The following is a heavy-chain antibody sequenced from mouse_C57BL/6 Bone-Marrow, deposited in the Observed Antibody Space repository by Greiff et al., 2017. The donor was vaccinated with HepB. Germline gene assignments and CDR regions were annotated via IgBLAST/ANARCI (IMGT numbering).Heavy chain of an antibody. CDR1: GYAFSSYW. J-gene: IGHJ3*01. CDR3: ARRGIYYGPWFAY. Sequence: QVQLKQSGAELVKPGASVKISCKASGYAFSSYWMNWVKQRPGKGLEWIGQIYPGDGDTNYNGKFKGKATLTADKSSSTAYMQLSSLTSEDSAVYFCARRGIYYGPWFAYWGQGTLVTVSA. D-gene: IGHD2-1*01. CDR2: IYPGDGDT. V-gene: IGHV1-80*01.